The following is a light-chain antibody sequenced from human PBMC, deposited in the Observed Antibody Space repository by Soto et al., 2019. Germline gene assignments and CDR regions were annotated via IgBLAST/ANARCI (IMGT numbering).Light chain of an antibody. CDR2: GAS. CDR3: QQYGSSGT. CDR1: QSIATSQ. Sequence: EIVLTQSPGTLSLSPGERATLFCRASQSIATSQLAWYQQKPGQAPRLLIGASSRATGIPDRFSGSGSGTDFTLTISRLEPEDFAVYYCQQYGSSGTFGQGTKV. J-gene: IGKJ1*01. V-gene: IGKV3-20*01.